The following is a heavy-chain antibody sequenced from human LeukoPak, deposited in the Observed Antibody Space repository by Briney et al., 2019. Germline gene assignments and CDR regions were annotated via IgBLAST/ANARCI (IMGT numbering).Heavy chain of an antibody. V-gene: IGHV4-59*08. CDR3: ARTSSSGWPLYYYYGMDV. J-gene: IGHJ6*02. CDR2: IYYSGST. Sequence: PSETLSLTCTVSGGSISSYYWSWIRQPPGKGLEWIGYIYYSGSTNYNPSLKSQVTISVDTSKNQFSLKLSSVTAADTAVYYCARTSSSGWPLYYYYGMDVWGQGTTVTVSS. CDR1: GGSISSYY. D-gene: IGHD6-19*01.